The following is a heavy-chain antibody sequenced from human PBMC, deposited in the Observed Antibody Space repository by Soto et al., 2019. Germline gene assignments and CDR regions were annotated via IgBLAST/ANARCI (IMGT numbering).Heavy chain of an antibody. J-gene: IGHJ4*02. CDR2: ISGNGGYT. Sequence: PGGSLKLSXAASGVTFSIYAMTGVRQDPGKGLEWVSTISGNGGYTYYSDSVRGRFTISRDNSKKTLYLQMDSLRADDTAVFYCAKGKANTVFGVDTLFDYWGQGTQVTVSS. CDR3: AKGKANTVFGVDTLFDY. D-gene: IGHD3-3*01. V-gene: IGHV3-23*01. CDR1: GVTFSIYA.